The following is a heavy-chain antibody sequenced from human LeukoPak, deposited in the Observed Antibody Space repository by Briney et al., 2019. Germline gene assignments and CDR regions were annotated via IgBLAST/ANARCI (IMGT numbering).Heavy chain of an antibody. J-gene: IGHJ4*02. D-gene: IGHD1-7*01. CDR2: TYGGGST. CDR3: ATDRVTGTLDFDS. Sequence: PGGSLRLSCAASGFTVSSNYMSWVRQAPGKGLEWVSVTYGGGSTYYADSVKGRFSISRDNSKNTLYLQMSSLRTEDTAVYYCATDRVTGTLDFDSWGQGTLVTVSS. CDR1: GFTVSSNY. V-gene: IGHV3-66*02.